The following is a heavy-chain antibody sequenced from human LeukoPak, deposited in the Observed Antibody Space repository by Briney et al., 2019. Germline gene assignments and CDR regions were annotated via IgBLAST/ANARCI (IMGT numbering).Heavy chain of an antibody. CDR2: IYYSGST. Sequence: SSETLSLTCTVSGGSISSYYWSWIRQPPGKGLEWIGYIYYSGSTNYNPSLKSRVTISVDTSKNQFSLKLSSVTAADTAVYYCAGGDLSHTKYYYYGMDVWGQGTTVTVSS. D-gene: IGHD3-16*02. V-gene: IGHV4-59*01. CDR3: AGGDLSHTKYYYYGMDV. J-gene: IGHJ6*02. CDR1: GGSISSYY.